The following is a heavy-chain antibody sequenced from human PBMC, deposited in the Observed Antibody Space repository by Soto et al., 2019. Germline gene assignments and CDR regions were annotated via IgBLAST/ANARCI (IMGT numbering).Heavy chain of an antibody. CDR1: GGSVTSYH. CDR2: TAYTGNT. CDR3: ASLLARYYYDSSDTY. Sequence: SETLSLTCVVSGGSVTSYHWSWIRQFPGKGLEWIAYTAYTGNTNYNPSLKSRVTISIDTTKNQLSLKLTSMTAADTAVYYCASLLARYYYDSSDTYWGQGTLVTVSS. J-gene: IGHJ4*02. V-gene: IGHV4-59*02. D-gene: IGHD3-22*01.